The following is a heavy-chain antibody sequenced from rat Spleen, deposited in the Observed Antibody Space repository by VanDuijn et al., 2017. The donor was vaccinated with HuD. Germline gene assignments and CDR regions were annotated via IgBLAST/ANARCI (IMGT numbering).Heavy chain of an antibody. J-gene: IGHJ1*01. Sequence: EVQVVESGGGLVQPGRSLKLSCAVSGFTFSYYGINWIRQAPTRGLEWVAFISPYGDDTYYRDSVKGRFTISRDNAKSTLYLQLDSLRSEDTATYYCARHPQLGTYWYFDFWGPGTMVTVSS. D-gene: IGHD3-4*01. CDR2: ISPYGDDT. V-gene: IGHV5-19*01. CDR3: ARHPQLGTYWYFDF. CDR1: GFTFSYYG.